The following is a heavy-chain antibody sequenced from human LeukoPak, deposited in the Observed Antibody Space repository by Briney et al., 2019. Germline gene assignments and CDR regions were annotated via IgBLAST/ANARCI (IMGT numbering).Heavy chain of an antibody. CDR3: ARFTGITLGDLGAVAFVI. CDR2: INPNSGGT. D-gene: IGHD3-16*01. Sequence: ASVKLSCKASGYTFTGYYMHWVRQAPGQGLEWKGWINPNSGGTNYAQKFQGRVTMTRDTSISTAYMELSRLRSDDTAVYYCARFTGITLGDLGAVAFVIWGKGTMVTVSS. CDR1: GYTFTGYY. V-gene: IGHV1-2*02. J-gene: IGHJ3*02.